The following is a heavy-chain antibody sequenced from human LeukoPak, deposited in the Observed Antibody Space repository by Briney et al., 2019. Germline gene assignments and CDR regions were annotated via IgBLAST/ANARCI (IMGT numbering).Heavy chain of an antibody. D-gene: IGHD3-22*01. V-gene: IGHV3-21*01. CDR3: ARDTYSSGYRDY. J-gene: IGHJ4*02. CDR2: ISSSSSYI. CDR1: GFTFSSYS. Sequence: GGSLRLSCAASGFTFSSYSMNWVRQAQGKGLEWVSSISSSSSYIYYADSVKGRFTISRDNAKNSLYLQMNSLRAEDTAVYYCARDTYSSGYRDYWGQGTLVTVSS.